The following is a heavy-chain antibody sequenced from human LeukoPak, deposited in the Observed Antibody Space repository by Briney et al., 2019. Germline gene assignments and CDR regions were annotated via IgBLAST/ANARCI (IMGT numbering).Heavy chain of an antibody. CDR1: GGTFSSYA. J-gene: IGHJ3*02. D-gene: IGHD3-10*01. CDR3: ASGWTYGSGSDAFAI. V-gene: IGHV1-69*06. CDR2: IIPIFGTA. Sequence: SVKVSCKGSGGTFSSYAISWVRQAPGQGLEWMGGIIPIFGTANYAQKFQGRVTITANKSTSTAYMELSSLRSEDPAVYSCASGWTYGSGSDAFAIWGQGTMVTVSS.